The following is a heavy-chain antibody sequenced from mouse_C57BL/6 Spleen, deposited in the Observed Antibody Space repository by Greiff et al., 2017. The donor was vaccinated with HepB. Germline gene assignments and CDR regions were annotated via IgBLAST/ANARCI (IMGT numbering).Heavy chain of an antibody. J-gene: IGHJ2*01. CDR3: ARVLLLTYYFDY. D-gene: IGHD1-1*01. Sequence: QVQLQQPGAELVMPGASVKLSCKASGYTFTSYWMHWVKQRPGQGLEWIGEIDPSDSYTNYNQKFKGKSTLTVDKSSSTAYMQLSSLTSEDSAVYYCARVLLLTYYFDYWGQGTTLTVSS. CDR2: IDPSDSYT. V-gene: IGHV1-69*01. CDR1: GYTFTSYW.